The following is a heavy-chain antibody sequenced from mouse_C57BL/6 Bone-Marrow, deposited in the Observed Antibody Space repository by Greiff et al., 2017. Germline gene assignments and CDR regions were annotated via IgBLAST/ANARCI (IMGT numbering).Heavy chain of an antibody. CDR2: IHPSDSDT. J-gene: IGHJ3*01. Sequence: QVQLQQPGAELVKPGASVKVSCKASGYPFTSYWMHWVKQRPGQGLEWIGRIHPSDSDTNYNQKFKGKATFTVDKSSSTAYMQLSSLTSQDSAVYSCAMRGYGVPAYSGQETLVTVSA. D-gene: IGHD2-2*01. CDR3: AMRGYGVPAY. CDR1: GYPFTSYW. V-gene: IGHV1-74*01.